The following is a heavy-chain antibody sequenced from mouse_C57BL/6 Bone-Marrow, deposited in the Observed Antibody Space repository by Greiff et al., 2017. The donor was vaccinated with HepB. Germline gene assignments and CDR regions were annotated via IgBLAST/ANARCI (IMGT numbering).Heavy chain of an antibody. D-gene: IGHD2-2*01. CDR3: ARRGYYGYDSYWYFDV. CDR1: GYTFTDYY. J-gene: IGHJ1*03. Sequence: EVQLQQSGPVLVKPGASVKMSCKASGYTFTDYYMNWVKQSHGKSLEWIGVINPYNGGTSYNQKFKGKATLTVDKSSSTAYMELNSLTSEDSAVYYCARRGYYGYDSYWYFDVWGTGTTVTVSS. V-gene: IGHV1-19*01. CDR2: INPYNGGT.